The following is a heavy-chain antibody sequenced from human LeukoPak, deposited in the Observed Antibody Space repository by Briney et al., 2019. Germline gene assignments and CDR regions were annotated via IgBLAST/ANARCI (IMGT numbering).Heavy chain of an antibody. Sequence: PSETLSLTCTVTGGSMNTYYWSWIRQPPGKGLERIGYIYYSGSTSYSPSLKSRVTMSVDTSKNQFSLNLRSVTAADTAVYYCARVSLDFYDRSGYYYFDYWGQGTLATVSS. CDR3: ARVSLDFYDRSGYYYFDY. D-gene: IGHD3-22*01. J-gene: IGHJ4*02. CDR2: IYYSGST. CDR1: GGSMNTYY. V-gene: IGHV4-59*01.